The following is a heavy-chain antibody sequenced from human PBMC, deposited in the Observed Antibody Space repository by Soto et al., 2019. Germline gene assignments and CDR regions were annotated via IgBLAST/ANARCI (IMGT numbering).Heavy chain of an antibody. Sequence: PSETLSLTCTVSGGSISSGDYYWSWIRQPPGKGLEWIGYIYYSGSTYYNPSLKSRVTISVDTSKNQFSLKLSSVTAADTAVYYCAREDVVVVAAEYYYYGMDVWGQGTTVTVSS. D-gene: IGHD2-15*01. CDR1: GGSISSGDYY. V-gene: IGHV4-30-4*01. CDR2: IYYSGST. J-gene: IGHJ6*02. CDR3: AREDVVVVAAEYYYYGMDV.